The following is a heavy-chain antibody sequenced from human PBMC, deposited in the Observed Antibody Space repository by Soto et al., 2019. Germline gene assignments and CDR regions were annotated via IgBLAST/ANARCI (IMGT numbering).Heavy chain of an antibody. CDR3: AREPYDILTGLDYYYYGMDV. J-gene: IGHJ6*02. V-gene: IGHV1-69*04. D-gene: IGHD3-9*01. CDR1: GYTFTSYG. CDR2: IIPILGIA. Sequence: SVKVSCKASGYTFTSYGISWVRQAPGQGLEWMGRIIPILGIANYAQKFQGRVTITADKSTSTAYMELSSLRSEDTAVYYCAREPYDILTGLDYYYYGMDVWGQGTTVTVSS.